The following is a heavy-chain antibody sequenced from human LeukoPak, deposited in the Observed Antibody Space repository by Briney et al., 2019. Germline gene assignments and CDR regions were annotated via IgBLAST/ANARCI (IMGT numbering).Heavy chain of an antibody. J-gene: IGHJ4*02. Sequence: SETLSLTCSVSGGSITSSSYYWGWIRQPPGKGLDWVASVYSSGSTYYNPSLKSRVTISVDTSKNQFSLKLTSVTAADTAVYYCAGHHPRNTVDFWGQGTLVTVSS. V-gene: IGHV4-39*01. CDR2: VYSSGST. CDR1: GGSITSSSYY. CDR3: AGHHPRNTVDF. D-gene: IGHD2/OR15-2a*01.